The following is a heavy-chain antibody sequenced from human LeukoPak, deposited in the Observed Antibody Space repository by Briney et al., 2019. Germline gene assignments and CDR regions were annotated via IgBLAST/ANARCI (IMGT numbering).Heavy chain of an antibody. CDR3: AKDFRRWLQLVDY. V-gene: IGHV3-9*01. D-gene: IGHD5-24*01. CDR2: ISWNSGSI. CDR1: GFTFDDYA. Sequence: PGGSLRLSCAASGFTFDDYAMHWVRQAPGKGLEWVSGISWNSGSIGYADSVKGRFTISRDNAKNSLYLQMNSLRAEDTALYYCAKDFRRWLQLVDYWGQGTLVTVSS. J-gene: IGHJ4*02.